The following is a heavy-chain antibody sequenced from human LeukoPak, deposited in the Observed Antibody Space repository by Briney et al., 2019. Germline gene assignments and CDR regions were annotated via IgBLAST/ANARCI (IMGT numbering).Heavy chain of an antibody. J-gene: IGHJ5*02. CDR1: GYSFTSYW. D-gene: IGHD1-1*01. CDR3: ARGYNWNDDANWFDP. Sequence: KGGESLKISCKGSGYSFTSYWIGWVRQMPGKGLEWMGIIYPGDSDTRYSPSFQGQVTISADKSISTAYLQWSSLKASDTAMYYCARGYNWNDDANWFDPWGLGTLVTVSS. CDR2: IYPGDSDT. V-gene: IGHV5-51*01.